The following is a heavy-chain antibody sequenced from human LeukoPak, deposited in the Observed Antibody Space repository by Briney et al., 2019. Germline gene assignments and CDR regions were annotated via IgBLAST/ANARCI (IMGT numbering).Heavy chain of an antibody. V-gene: IGHV3-23*01. CDR2: ISDTDIST. J-gene: IGHJ5*01. CDR1: GFTFSNYA. Sequence: PGGSLRLSCAASGFTFSNYAISWVRQAPGKGLEWVSGISDTDISTYYADSVKGRFTISRDNAKNSLYLQMNSLRVEDTAVYYCVKERYRGSDSWGQGTRVTASS. CDR3: VKERYRGSDS. D-gene: IGHD3-10*01.